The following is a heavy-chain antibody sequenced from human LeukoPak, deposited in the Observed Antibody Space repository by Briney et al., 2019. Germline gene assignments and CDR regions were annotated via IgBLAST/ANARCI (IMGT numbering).Heavy chain of an antibody. CDR1: GGSISSSSYY. J-gene: IGHJ3*02. CDR3: ARPVATGRSYDAFDI. D-gene: IGHD4-23*01. CDR2: IYYSGST. V-gene: IGHV4-61*05. Sequence: SETLSLTCSVSGGSISSSSYYWSWIRQPPGKGLEWIGYIYYSGSTNYNPSLKSRVTISVDTSKNQFSLKLSSVTAADTAVYYCARPVATGRSYDAFDIWGQGTMVTVSS.